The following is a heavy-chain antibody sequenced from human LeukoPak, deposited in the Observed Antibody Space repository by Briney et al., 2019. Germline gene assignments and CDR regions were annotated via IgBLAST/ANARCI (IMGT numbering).Heavy chain of an antibody. CDR1: GGSISSGGYY. CDR3: ARDQADCSGGSCYSNGWFDP. J-gene: IGHJ5*02. CDR2: IYYSGST. Sequence: SQTLSLTCTVSGGSISSGGYYWSWIRQHPGKGLEWIGYIYYSGSTYYNPSLKSRVTISVDTSKNQFSLKLSSVTAADTAVYYCARDQADCSGGSCYSNGWFDPWGQGTLVTVSS. V-gene: IGHV4-31*03. D-gene: IGHD2-15*01.